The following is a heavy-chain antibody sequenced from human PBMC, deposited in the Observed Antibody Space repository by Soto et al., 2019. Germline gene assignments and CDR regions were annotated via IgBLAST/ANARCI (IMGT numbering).Heavy chain of an antibody. Sequence: QVQLQEPGPGLVKPSQTLSLTCTVSGGSISDGAYYWSWIRQPPGKGLEWIGHIYNSGNTYNNPSLRSRLTISLDTSKSQFSMNLNSVTAADTAVYYCASGLSGDKVDQWGQGTLVTVSS. CDR3: ASGLSGDKVDQ. J-gene: IGHJ4*02. CDR2: IYNSGNT. D-gene: IGHD2-21*01. CDR1: GGSISDGAYY. V-gene: IGHV4-30-4*01.